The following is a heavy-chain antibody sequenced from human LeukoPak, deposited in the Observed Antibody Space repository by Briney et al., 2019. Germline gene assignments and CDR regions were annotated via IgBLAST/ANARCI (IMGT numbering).Heavy chain of an antibody. CDR2: INPSGGST. CDR3: ARDRYDTAPQFVNGMDV. D-gene: IGHD1-1*01. J-gene: IGHJ6*02. CDR1: GYTFTSYY. Sequence: ASVKVSCKASGYTFTSYYMHWVRQAPGQGLEWMGIINPSGGSTSYAQKFQGRVTMTRDTSTSTVYMELSSLRSEDTAVYYCARDRYDTAPQFVNGMDVWGQGTTVTVSS. V-gene: IGHV1-46*01.